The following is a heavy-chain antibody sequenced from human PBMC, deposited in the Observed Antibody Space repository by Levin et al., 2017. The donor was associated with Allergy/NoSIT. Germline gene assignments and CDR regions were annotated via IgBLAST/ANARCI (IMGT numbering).Heavy chain of an antibody. V-gene: IGHV3-23*01. CDR2: ISGNGGHT. CDR1: GFTFSNYA. CDR3: ARSEYSASSKDY. J-gene: IGHJ4*02. Sequence: GGSLRLSCAASGFTFSNYAMTWVRQAPGMGLEWVSGISGNGGHTYYADSVKGRFTISRDNSKNTLFLQMNGLKVEDTAVYHCARSEYSASSKDYWGQGTLVTVSS. D-gene: IGHD6-6*01.